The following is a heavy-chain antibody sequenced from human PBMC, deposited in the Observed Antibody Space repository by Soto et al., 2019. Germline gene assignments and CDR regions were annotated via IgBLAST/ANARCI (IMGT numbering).Heavy chain of an antibody. CDR1: GYSFTSYW. V-gene: IGHV5-51*01. D-gene: IGHD6-19*01. J-gene: IGHJ6*02. Sequence: GESLKISCXGSGYSFTSYWIGWVRQMPGKGLEWTGIIYPGDSDTRYSPSFQGQVTISADKSISTAYLQWSSLKASDTAMYYCASGSAGTDYYYGMDVWGQGTTVTVSS. CDR2: IYPGDSDT. CDR3: ASGSAGTDYYYGMDV.